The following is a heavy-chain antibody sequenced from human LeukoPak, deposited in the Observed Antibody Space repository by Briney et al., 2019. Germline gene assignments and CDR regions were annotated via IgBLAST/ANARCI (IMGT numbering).Heavy chain of an antibody. CDR3: ARAYYDILTGYYYYYYGMDV. D-gene: IGHD3-9*01. V-gene: IGHV1-18*01. CDR2: ISAYNGNT. J-gene: IGHJ6*02. Sequence: ASVKVSFKASGYTFTSYGISWVRQAPGQGLEWMGWISAYNGNTNYAQKLQGRVTMTTDTSTSTAYMELRSLRSDDTAVYYCARAYYDILTGYYYYYYGMDVWGQGTTVTVSS. CDR1: GYTFTSYG.